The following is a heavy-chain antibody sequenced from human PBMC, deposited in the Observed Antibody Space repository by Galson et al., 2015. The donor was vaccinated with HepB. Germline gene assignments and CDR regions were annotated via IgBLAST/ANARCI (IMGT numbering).Heavy chain of an antibody. CDR2: IYYSGTT. J-gene: IGHJ4*02. V-gene: IGHV4-39*01. Sequence: ETLSLTCSVSGDSVGNSRSYWGWIRQPPGKGLEWIGNIYYSGTTDYSPSLKSRLSISVDTSRDQFSLRLSSATASDTAVYYCARLRIEMNIAAPGWDFDHWGPGILVTVSS. CDR1: GDSVGNSRSY. D-gene: IGHD6-13*01. CDR3: ARLRIEMNIAAPGWDFDH.